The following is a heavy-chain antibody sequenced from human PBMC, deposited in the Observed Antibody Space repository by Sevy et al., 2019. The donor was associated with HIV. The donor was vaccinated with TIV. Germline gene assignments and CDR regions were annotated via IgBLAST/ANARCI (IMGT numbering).Heavy chain of an antibody. CDR2: IIPIFGTT. CDR3: ATGHETATTPGPTARGAFDI. J-gene: IGHJ3*02. D-gene: IGHD1-1*01. Sequence: ASVKVSCKASGGTFNIYAISWVRQAPGQGLEWMGGIIPIFGTTNYAQKFQGRVTITADKSTSTAYMELSSLKSEDTAVYYCATGHETATTPGPTARGAFDIWGQGTMVTDSS. CDR1: GGTFNIYA. V-gene: IGHV1-69*06.